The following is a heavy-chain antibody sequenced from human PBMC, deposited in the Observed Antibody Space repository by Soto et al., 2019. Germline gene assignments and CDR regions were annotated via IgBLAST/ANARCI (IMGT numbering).Heavy chain of an antibody. CDR1: GGTFSSYT. CDR3: ARSKGYYYDSSGATDAFDI. CDR2: IIPILGIA. J-gene: IGHJ3*02. D-gene: IGHD3-22*01. V-gene: IGHV1-69*02. Sequence: QVQLVQSGAEVKKPGSSVKVSCQASGGTFSSYTISWVRQAPGQGLEWMVRIIPILGIANYAQKFQGRVTITAEKSTSTAYMELSSLRSEDTAVYYCARSKGYYYDSSGATDAFDIWGQGTMVTVSS.